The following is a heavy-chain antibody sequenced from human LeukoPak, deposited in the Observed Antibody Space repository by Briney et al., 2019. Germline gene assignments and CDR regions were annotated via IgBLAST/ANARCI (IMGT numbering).Heavy chain of an antibody. J-gene: IGHJ4*02. Sequence: PGGSLRLSCAASGFTFSSYAMSWVRQAPGKGLEWVSAISGSGGSTYYADSVKGRFTISRDNSKNTLYLQMNSLRAEDTAVYYCAKNPGGYSYGLPVDYWGQGTLVTVSS. V-gene: IGHV3-23*01. CDR1: GFTFSSYA. D-gene: IGHD5-18*01. CDR3: AKNPGGYSYGLPVDY. CDR2: ISGSGGST.